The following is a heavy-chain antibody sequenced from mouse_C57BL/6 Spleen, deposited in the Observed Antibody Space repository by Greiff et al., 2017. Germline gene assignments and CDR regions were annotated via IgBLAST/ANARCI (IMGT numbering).Heavy chain of an antibody. CDR2: IHPSDSDT. J-gene: IGHJ4*01. CDR3: AIGEYGSTYAMDY. D-gene: IGHD2-10*02. V-gene: IGHV1-74*01. CDR1: GYTFTSYW. Sequence: VQLQQPGAELVKPGASVKVSCKASGYTFTSYWMHWVKQRPGQGLEWIGGIHPSDSDTNYNQKFKGKATLTVDKSSSTAYMQLSSLTSEDSAVYYCAIGEYGSTYAMDYWGQGTSVTVSS.